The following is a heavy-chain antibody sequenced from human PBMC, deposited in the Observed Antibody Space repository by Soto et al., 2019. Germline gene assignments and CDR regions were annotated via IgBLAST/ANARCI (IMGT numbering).Heavy chain of an antibody. CDR3: TRVGLTVFGPWGLGGYYFDY. D-gene: IGHD3-3*01. CDR2: ISSTGSHM. Sequence: GGSLRLSCAASGFTLGSFGMTWVRQPPGKGLEWVSSISSTGSHMYYADSVKGRFTISRDNAKNSLYLQMNNLRVEDAAVYSCTRVGLTVFGPWGLGGYYFDYWGQGIRVTVSS. CDR1: GFTLGSFG. J-gene: IGHJ4*02. V-gene: IGHV3-21*01.